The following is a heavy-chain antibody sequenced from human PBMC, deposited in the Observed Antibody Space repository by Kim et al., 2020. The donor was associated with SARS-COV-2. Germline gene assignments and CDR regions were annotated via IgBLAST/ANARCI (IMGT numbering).Heavy chain of an antibody. J-gene: IGHJ6*02. CDR3: ARVTGGYYYYGMDV. CDR1: GGSISSSSYY. V-gene: IGHV4-39*07. Sequence: SETLSLTCTVSGGSISSSSYYWGWIRQPPGKGLEWIGSIYYSGSTYYNPSLKSRVTISVDTSKNQFSLKLSSVTAADTAVYYCARVTGGYYYYGMDVWGQGTTVTVSS. D-gene: IGHD3-10*01. CDR2: IYYSGST.